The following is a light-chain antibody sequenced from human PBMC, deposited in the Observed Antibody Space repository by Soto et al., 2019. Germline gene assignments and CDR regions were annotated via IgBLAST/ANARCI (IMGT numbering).Light chain of an antibody. CDR1: GSDIGSYKY. Sequence: QSALTQPASVSGSPGHSITISCTGTGSDIGSYKYVSWYQQHQGKAPKLIIFEVNNRPSGVSDRFSGSKSGNTASLIISGLQAEDEADYYCASYTSISSLGVFGTGTKLTVL. CDR2: EVN. J-gene: IGLJ1*01. V-gene: IGLV2-14*03. CDR3: ASYTSISSLGV.